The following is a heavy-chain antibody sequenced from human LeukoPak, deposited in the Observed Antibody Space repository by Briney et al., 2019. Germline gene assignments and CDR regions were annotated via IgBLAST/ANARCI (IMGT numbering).Heavy chain of an antibody. D-gene: IGHD6-19*01. J-gene: IGHJ5*02. V-gene: IGHV4-59*01. CDR2: SYYSGST. Sequence: SETLSLTCTVSGGSITHYYWTWIRQPPGKTLEWIGYSYYSGSTKHNPSLKSRVTISVDTSNNQFSLNLRSVTAADTAVYYCAKQRQLLYTSGWYWFDPWGQGTLVTVSS. CDR1: GGSITHYY. CDR3: AKQRQLLYTSGWYWFDP.